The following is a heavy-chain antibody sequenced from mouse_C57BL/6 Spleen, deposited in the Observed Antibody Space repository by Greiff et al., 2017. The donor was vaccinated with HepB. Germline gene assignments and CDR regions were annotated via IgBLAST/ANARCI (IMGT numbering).Heavy chain of an antibody. D-gene: IGHD4-1*01. CDR2: ISDGGSYT. Sequence: VQLKESGGGLVKPGGSLKLSCAASGFTFSSYAMSWVRQTPEKRLEWVATISDGGSYTYYPDNVKGRFTISRDNAKNNLYLQMSHLKSEDTAMYYCARDQGLTGHYFDYWGQGTTLTVSS. CDR1: GFTFSSYA. CDR3: ARDQGLTGHYFDY. V-gene: IGHV5-4*01. J-gene: IGHJ2*01.